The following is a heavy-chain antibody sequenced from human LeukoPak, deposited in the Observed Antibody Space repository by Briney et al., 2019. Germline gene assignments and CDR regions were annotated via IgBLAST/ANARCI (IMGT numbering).Heavy chain of an antibody. CDR2: INPNSDGT. CDR3: ARVNGGYSYDFDY. D-gene: IGHD4-23*01. Sequence: ASVKVSCKASGYTFTGYYTHWVRQAPGQGLEWMGWINPNSDGTNYAQKFQGRVTMTRDTSISTAYMELSRLRSDDTAVYYCARVNGGYSYDFDYWGQGTLVTVSS. J-gene: IGHJ4*02. V-gene: IGHV1-2*02. CDR1: GYTFTGYY.